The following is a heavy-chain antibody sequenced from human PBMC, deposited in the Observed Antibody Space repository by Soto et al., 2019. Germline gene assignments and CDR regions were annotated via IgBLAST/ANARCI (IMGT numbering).Heavy chain of an antibody. V-gene: IGHV1-69*08. CDR1: GGTFSSYT. J-gene: IGHJ5*02. Sequence: QVQLVQSGAEVKKPGSSVKVSCKASGGTFSSYTISWVRQAPGQGLEWMGRIIPILGIANYAQKFQGRVTITADKSTSTAYMELSSLRSEDTAVYYCARDLDIAVAGTGWFDPWGQGTLVTVSS. D-gene: IGHD6-19*01. CDR3: ARDLDIAVAGTGWFDP. CDR2: IIPILGIA.